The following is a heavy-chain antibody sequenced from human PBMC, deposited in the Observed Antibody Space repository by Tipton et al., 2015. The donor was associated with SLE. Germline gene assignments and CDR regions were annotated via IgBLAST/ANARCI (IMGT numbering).Heavy chain of an antibody. CDR3: ARDLDSSGWYYFDY. D-gene: IGHD6-19*01. Sequence: TLSLTCAIFGGSFSGYYWSWLRQPPGKGLEWIGEINHSGSTHYNPSLKSRVTISVDTSKNQFSLKLSSVTAADTALYYCARDLDSSGWYYFDYWGQGTLVTVSS. CDR2: INHSGST. J-gene: IGHJ4*02. V-gene: IGHV4-34*01. CDR1: GGSFSGYY.